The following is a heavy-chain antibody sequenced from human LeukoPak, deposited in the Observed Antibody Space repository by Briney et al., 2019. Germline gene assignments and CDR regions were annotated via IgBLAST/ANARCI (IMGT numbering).Heavy chain of an antibody. CDR3: ARYVGANPFDY. D-gene: IGHD1-26*01. V-gene: IGHV4-39*01. CDR2: IYYIGRT. J-gene: IGHJ4*02. Sequence: SETLSLICTVSGGSISSSSHYWGWIRQPPGKGLEWIGTIYYIGRTYYNASLRSRITISVDTSKNQFSLKMSSVTAADTAVYYCARYVGANPFDYWGQGTLSPSPQ. CDR1: GGSISSSSHY.